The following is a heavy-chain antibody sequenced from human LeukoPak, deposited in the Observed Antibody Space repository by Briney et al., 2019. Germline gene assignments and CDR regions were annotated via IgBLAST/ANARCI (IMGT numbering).Heavy chain of an antibody. CDR2: INPNSGGT. CDR3: ARGDQYDSSGEYYYYGMDV. Sequence: ASVTVSCKASGYTFTGYYMHWVRQAPGQGLEWMGWINPNSGGTNYAQKFQGRVTMTRDTSISTAYMELSRLRSDDTAVYYCARGDQYDSSGEYYYYGMDVWGQGTTVTVSS. V-gene: IGHV1-2*02. D-gene: IGHD3-22*01. CDR1: GYTFTGYY. J-gene: IGHJ6*02.